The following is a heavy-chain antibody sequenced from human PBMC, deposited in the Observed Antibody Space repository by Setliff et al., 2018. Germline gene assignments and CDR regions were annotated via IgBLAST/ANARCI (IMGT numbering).Heavy chain of an antibody. Sequence: ASVKVSCKASGYRFTTYGINWVRQAPGQGLEWMGWISPYNGNTKYAQKFQGRVTMTTDTSTGTASMELGSLRSDDTAMYYCARDAHDYASGSSLSYGMDVWGQGTAVTVSS. J-gene: IGHJ6*02. CDR2: ISPYNGNT. CDR1: GYRFTTYG. V-gene: IGHV1-18*01. CDR3: ARDAHDYASGSSLSYGMDV. D-gene: IGHD3-10*01.